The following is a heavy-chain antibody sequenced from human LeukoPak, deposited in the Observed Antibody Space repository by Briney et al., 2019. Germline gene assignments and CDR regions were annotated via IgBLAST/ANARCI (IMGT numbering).Heavy chain of an antibody. CDR2: ISNDGVNT. D-gene: IGHD3-3*01. CDR3: AKHKASASYYFDY. V-gene: IGHV3-30*18. Sequence: PGGSLRLSCAASGFTFSNYGMHWVRQLPGNGLEWVSVISNDGVNTYQADSVKGRFTISRDNSKHTLYLQMNSLRAEDTAVYYCAKHKASASYYFDYWGQGTLVTVSS. CDR1: GFTFSNYG. J-gene: IGHJ4*02.